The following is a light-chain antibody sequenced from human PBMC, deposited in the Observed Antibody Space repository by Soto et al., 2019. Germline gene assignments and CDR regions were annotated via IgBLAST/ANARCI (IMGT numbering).Light chain of an antibody. CDR1: QSVSIC. Sequence: EIVLTQSPATLSLSPGERATLSCRASQSVSICLAWYQQRPGQAPRFLIYDASNRATGIPARFSGSGSGTDFTLTISRLEPEDFAVYYCQQCSSWPPSFGGGTKVEIK. J-gene: IGKJ4*01. V-gene: IGKV3-11*01. CDR2: DAS. CDR3: QQCSSWPPS.